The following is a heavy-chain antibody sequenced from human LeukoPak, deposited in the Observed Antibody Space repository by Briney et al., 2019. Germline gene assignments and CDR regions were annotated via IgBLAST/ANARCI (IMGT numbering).Heavy chain of an antibody. Sequence: SVKVSCMASGGTFSSYTISWVRQAPGQGLEWMGRIVPILGIANYAQKFQGRVTITADKSTSTAYMELSSLRSEDTAVYYCAAVGCSSTSCYGGGYWGQGTLVTVSS. CDR2: IVPILGIA. CDR1: GGTFSSYT. CDR3: AAVGCSSTSCYGGGY. V-gene: IGHV1-69*02. D-gene: IGHD2-2*01. J-gene: IGHJ4*02.